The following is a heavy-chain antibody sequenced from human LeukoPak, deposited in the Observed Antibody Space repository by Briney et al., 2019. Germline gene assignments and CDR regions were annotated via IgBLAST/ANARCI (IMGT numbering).Heavy chain of an antibody. D-gene: IGHD3-10*01. V-gene: IGHV4-59*01. CDR1: GASMKNFY. Sequence: PSETLSLTCSVSGASMKNFYWSWIRQPPGEGLEWIGYIDYTGSTSYNPSLKSRVTISMDTSKNQFSLRLNSVAAADTAVYFCARGLSSTRRESDYWGQGTLVTVSS. J-gene: IGHJ4*02. CDR2: IDYTGST. CDR3: ARGLSSTRRESDY.